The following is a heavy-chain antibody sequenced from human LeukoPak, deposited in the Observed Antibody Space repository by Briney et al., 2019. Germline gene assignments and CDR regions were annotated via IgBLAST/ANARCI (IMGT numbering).Heavy chain of an antibody. CDR2: TYYSGST. CDR1: GGSIRSSSYY. Sequence: SETLSLTCTVSGGSIRSSSYYLGWIRQPPGKGLEWIGSTYYSGSTYYNPSLESRVTISVDTSKNQFSLKLSSVTAADMAVYYCASAGSYWVDYWGQGTLVTVSS. CDR3: ASAGSYWVDY. V-gene: IGHV4-39*01. J-gene: IGHJ4*02. D-gene: IGHD3-10*01.